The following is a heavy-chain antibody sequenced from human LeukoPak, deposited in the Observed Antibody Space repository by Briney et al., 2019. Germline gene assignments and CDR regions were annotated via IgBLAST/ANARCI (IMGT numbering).Heavy chain of an antibody. J-gene: IGHJ3*02. V-gene: IGHV6-1*01. CDR2: TYYRSKWYN. D-gene: IGHD3-3*01. CDR3: ARGLADYDFWSGSGIFGAFDI. CDR1: GDSVSSNSAA. Sequence: SQTLSLTCAISGDSVSSNSAAWNWIRQSPSRGLEWLGRTYYRSKWYNDYAVSVKSRITINPDTSKNQFSLQLNSVTPEDTAVYYCARGLADYDFWSGSGIFGAFDIWGQGTMVTVSS.